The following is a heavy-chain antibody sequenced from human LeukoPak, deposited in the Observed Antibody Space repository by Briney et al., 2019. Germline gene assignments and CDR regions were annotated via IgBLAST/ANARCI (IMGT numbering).Heavy chain of an antibody. CDR1: GFIVSSNY. J-gene: IGHJ3*02. Sequence: GGSLRLSCVASGFIVSSNYMSWVRQAPGKGLEWVSVIQSGGITDHADSVKGRFTISRDNSKNTLYLQMNSLRVEDTAVYFCARHGVAAFGAFDIWGQGTMVTVSS. D-gene: IGHD4-17*01. V-gene: IGHV3-53*01. CDR3: ARHGVAAFGAFDI. CDR2: IQSGGIT.